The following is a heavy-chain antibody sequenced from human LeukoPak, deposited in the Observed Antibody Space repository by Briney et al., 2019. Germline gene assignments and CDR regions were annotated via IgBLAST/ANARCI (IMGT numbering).Heavy chain of an antibody. Sequence: GGSLRLSCAASRFTLSSFWMSWVRQAPGKGLEWVANIQQDGGEIHYVDSVKGRFTISRDNAKNSLYLQMDSLRAEDTAVYYCARGEGSGWYPGEYGLDVWGQGTTVNVSS. CDR3: ARGEGSGWYPGEYGLDV. CDR2: IQQDGGEI. J-gene: IGHJ6*02. D-gene: IGHD6-19*01. V-gene: IGHV3-7*01. CDR1: RFTLSSFW.